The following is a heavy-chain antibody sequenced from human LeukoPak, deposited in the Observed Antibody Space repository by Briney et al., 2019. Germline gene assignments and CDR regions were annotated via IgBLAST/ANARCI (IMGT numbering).Heavy chain of an antibody. CDR3: ARFDSSGYYRGLVRY. J-gene: IGHJ4*02. D-gene: IGHD3-22*01. CDR2: ISSSSSYI. Sequence: GGSLRLSCAASGFTFSSYSMNWVRQAPGKGLEWVSSISSSSSYIYYADSVKGRFTISRDNAKNSLYLQMNSLRAEDTAVYYCARFDSSGYYRGLVRYWGQGTLVTVSS. V-gene: IGHV3-21*01. CDR1: GFTFSSYS.